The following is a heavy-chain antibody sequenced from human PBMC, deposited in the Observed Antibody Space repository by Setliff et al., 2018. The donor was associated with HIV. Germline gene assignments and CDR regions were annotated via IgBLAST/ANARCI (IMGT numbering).Heavy chain of an antibody. CDR2: MYHTGRT. CDR3: ARQPLYNDYDRRSYYFDY. V-gene: IGHV4-39*01. J-gene: IGHJ4*02. Sequence: PSETLSLTCTVSGGSISSNSYYWGWIRQPPGKGLECIGSMYHTGRTYYSLSLNSRFTISVDTSKNQFSLKLRSVTAADTAVYYCARQPLYNDYDRRSYYFDYWGQGSLVTVSS. CDR1: GGSISSNSYY. D-gene: IGHD5-12*01.